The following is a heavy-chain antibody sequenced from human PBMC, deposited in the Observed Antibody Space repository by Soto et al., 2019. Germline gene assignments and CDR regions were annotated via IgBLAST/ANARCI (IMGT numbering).Heavy chain of an antibody. CDR2: ITTSSSVR. V-gene: IGHV3-21*02. CDR1: GFTFSTYS. J-gene: IGHJ5*02. CDR3: AGDVGVAVASLSLDP. D-gene: IGHD2-15*01. Sequence: EVQLVESGGGLVKPGGSLRLSCVASGFTFSTYSMNWVRQAPGKGLEWVADITTSSSVRFYADSVKGRFTISRDDAKNSLYLQKNSLRVEAAGVYYCAGDVGVAVASLSLDPWGQGTLVTVSS.